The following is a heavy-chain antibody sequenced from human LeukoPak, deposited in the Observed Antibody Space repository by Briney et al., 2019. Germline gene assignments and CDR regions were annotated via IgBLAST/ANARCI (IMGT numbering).Heavy chain of an antibody. J-gene: IGHJ4*02. D-gene: IGHD6-13*01. CDR1: GGSISSYY. CDR3: ARDPSLYSSSWYGNFDY. CDR2: IYYSGST. V-gene: IGHV4-59*01. Sequence: PSETLSLTCTVSGGSISSYYWSWIRRPPGKGLEWIGYIYYSGSTNYNPSLKSRVTISVDTSKNQFSLKLSSVTAADTAVYYCARDPSLYSSSWYGNFDYWGQGTLVTVSS.